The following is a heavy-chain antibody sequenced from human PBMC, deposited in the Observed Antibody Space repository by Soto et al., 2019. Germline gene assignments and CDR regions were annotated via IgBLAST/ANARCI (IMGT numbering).Heavy chain of an antibody. CDR2: ISAYNGNT. CDR1: GYTFTSYG. V-gene: IGHV1-18*01. D-gene: IGHD3-3*01. J-gene: IGHJ6*02. Sequence: QVQLVQSGAEVKKPGASVRVSCKASGYTFTSYGISWVRQAPGQGLEWMGWISAYNGNTNYAQKLQGRVTMTTDTSTSTAYMELRSLRSDDTAVYYCARGLYYDFWSGYFDYYYYYGMDVWGQGTTVTVSS. CDR3: ARGLYYDFWSGYFDYYYYYGMDV.